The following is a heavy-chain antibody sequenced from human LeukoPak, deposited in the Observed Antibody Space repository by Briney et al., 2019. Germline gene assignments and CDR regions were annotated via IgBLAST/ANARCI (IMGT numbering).Heavy chain of an antibody. V-gene: IGHV4-59*01. CDR3: ARDGGGDYGDYVFDY. Sequence: SETLSLTCSVSGGSISSYYWSWIRQPPGKGLEWIGYIYYSGSTNYNPSLKSRVTISVDTSKHQFSLKLSSVTAADTAVYYCARDGGGDYGDYVFDYWGQGTLVTVSS. CDR1: GGSISSYY. D-gene: IGHD4-17*01. J-gene: IGHJ4*02. CDR2: IYYSGST.